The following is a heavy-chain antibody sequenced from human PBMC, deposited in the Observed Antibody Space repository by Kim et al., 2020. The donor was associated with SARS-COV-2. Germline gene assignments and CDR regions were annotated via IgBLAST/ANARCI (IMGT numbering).Heavy chain of an antibody. V-gene: IGHV4-59*01. D-gene: IGHD4-4*01. Sequence: YNPARKSRVTISVETSKTQFSLKLSSVTAADTAVYYCARFVTPPWRKFDYWGQGTLVTVSS. CDR3: ARFVTPPWRKFDY. J-gene: IGHJ4*02.